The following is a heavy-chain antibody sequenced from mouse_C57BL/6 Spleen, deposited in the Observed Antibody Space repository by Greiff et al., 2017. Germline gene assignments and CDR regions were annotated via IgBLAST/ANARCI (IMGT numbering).Heavy chain of an antibody. CDR2: ISYDGSN. CDR3: ARESADYYGSSYRPWFAY. V-gene: IGHV3-6*01. Sequence: DVQLQESGPGLVKPSQSLSLTCSVTGYSITSGYYWNWIRQFPGNKLEWMGYISYDGSNNYNPSLKNRISITRDTSKNQFFLKLNSVTTEDTATYYCARESADYYGSSYRPWFAYWGQGTLVTVSA. D-gene: IGHD1-1*01. J-gene: IGHJ3*01. CDR1: GYSITSGYY.